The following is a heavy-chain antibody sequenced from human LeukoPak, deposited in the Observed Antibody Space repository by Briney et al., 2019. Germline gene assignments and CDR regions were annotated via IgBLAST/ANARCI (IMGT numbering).Heavy chain of an antibody. CDR2: IHHSGST. V-gene: IGHV4-34*01. D-gene: IGHD3-10*01. CDR3: ARVSFGSGYYNYMDV. J-gene: IGHJ6*03. Sequence: SETLSLTCAVNGGSFSGYYWSWIRQPPGRGLEWIGEIHHSGSTDYNPSLKSRVTISVDTSKNQFSLKLSSVTAADTAVYYCARVSFGSGYYNYMDVWGKGTTVTVSS. CDR1: GGSFSGYY.